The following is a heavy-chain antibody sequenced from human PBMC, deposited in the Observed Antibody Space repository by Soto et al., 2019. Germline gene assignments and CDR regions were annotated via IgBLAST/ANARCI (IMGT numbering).Heavy chain of an antibody. CDR1: GASISSGRSY. J-gene: IGHJ4*02. Sequence: PSETLSLTCTVSGASISSGRSYWSWIRQHPGKGLEWIGYMFHSGSTYYHPSLKSRVNISADTSKNQFSLRLTSVTPADTAVYYCARDNGYGHFDSWGQGTLVTVSS. D-gene: IGHD5-12*01. CDR2: MFHSGST. CDR3: ARDNGYGHFDS. V-gene: IGHV4-31*03.